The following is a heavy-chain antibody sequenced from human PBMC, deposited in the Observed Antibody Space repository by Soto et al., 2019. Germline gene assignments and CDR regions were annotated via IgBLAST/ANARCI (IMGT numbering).Heavy chain of an antibody. V-gene: IGHV3-9*01. CDR3: VKDHDEDFGYDLDYFNY. Sequence: EVQLVESGGGLVQPGRSLRLSCAASGFNFDDYAMHWVRQIPGKGLEWVSGISWESGSIGYADSVKGRFSISRDNAKNSLYLQMNSLRAEDTAFYHCVKDHDEDFGYDLDYFNYWGQGTLVTVSS. CDR1: GFNFDDYA. D-gene: IGHD5-12*01. CDR2: ISWESGSI. J-gene: IGHJ4*02.